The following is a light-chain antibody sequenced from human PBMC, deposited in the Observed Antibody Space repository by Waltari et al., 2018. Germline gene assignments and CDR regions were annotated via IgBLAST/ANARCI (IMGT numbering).Light chain of an antibody. J-gene: IGKJ1*01. V-gene: IGKV2-28*01. CDR1: QSLLHSHGYNY. CDR2: LGS. CDR3: MQALQASWT. Sequence: IVMTQSPLSPPVTPGDPASIARRSSQSLLHSHGYNYFDWYLQKPGQSPQRLIYLGSNRSSGVPDRFSGSGSGTDFTLKISSVEAEDVVVYYCMQALQASWTFGQGTKVEIK.